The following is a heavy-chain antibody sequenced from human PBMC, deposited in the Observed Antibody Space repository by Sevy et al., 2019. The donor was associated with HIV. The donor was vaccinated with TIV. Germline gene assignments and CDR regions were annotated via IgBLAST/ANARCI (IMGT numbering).Heavy chain of an antibody. Sequence: GGSLRLSCAASGFSFSSYWMHWVRQVPGKGLVWLLRINSDGTYTKYGDSAKGRFTISRDNAKNTLYLQMDSLRAEDTAVYYCARDKVEGGTMVQDNDYWGQGTLVTVSS. V-gene: IGHV3-74*03. CDR2: INSDGTYT. CDR1: GFSFSSYW. D-gene: IGHD3-10*01. CDR3: ARDKVEGGTMVQDNDY. J-gene: IGHJ4*02.